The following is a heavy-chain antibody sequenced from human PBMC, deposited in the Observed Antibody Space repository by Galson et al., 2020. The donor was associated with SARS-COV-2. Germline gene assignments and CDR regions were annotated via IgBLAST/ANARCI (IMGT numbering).Heavy chain of an antibody. D-gene: IGHD3-3*01. J-gene: IGHJ6*03. Sequence: ASVKVSCKASGYTFTSYDINWVRQATGQGLEWMGWMNPNSGNTGYAQKFQGRVTMTRNTSISTAYMELSSLRSEDTAVYYCARGVRLRFLEWAKGYYYYYYMDVWGKGTTVTVSS. CDR3: ARGVRLRFLEWAKGYYYYYYMDV. CDR2: MNPNSGNT. CDR1: GYTFTSYD. V-gene: IGHV1-8*01.